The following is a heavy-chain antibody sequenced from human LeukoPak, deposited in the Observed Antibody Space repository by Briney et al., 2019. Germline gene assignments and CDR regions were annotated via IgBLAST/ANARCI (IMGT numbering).Heavy chain of an antibody. J-gene: IGHJ4*02. CDR2: INTNTGNP. Sequence: ASVKVSCKASGYTFSSYAMNWVRQAPGQGLEWMGWINTNTGNPTYAQGFIGRFVFSLDTSVSPAFLQISSLKAEDTAVYYCARGDSTWYEFDYWGQGTLVTVSS. V-gene: IGHV7-4-1*02. CDR1: GYTFSSYA. D-gene: IGHD6-13*01. CDR3: ARGDSTWYEFDY.